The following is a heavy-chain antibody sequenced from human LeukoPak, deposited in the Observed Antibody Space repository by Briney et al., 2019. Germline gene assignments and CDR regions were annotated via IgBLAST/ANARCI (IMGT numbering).Heavy chain of an antibody. CDR3: PTSMPYYYDSSGYYSAYFDY. V-gene: IGHV3-15*01. J-gene: IGHJ4*02. CDR2: IKSKTDGGTT. D-gene: IGHD3-22*01. Sequence: GGTLRLSCEASGFSFSTYAMNWVRQAPGKGLEWVGRIKSKTDGGTTDYAAPVKGRFTISRDDSKNTLYLQMNSLNTEDTSVYYCPTSMPYYYDSSGYYSAYFDYWGQGTLVTVSS. CDR1: GFSFSTYA.